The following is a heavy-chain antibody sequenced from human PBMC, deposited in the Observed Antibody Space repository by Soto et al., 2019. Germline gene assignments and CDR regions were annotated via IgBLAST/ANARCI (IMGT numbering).Heavy chain of an antibody. Sequence: LCGGSISSGDYYWSWIRQPPGKGLEWIGYIYKSGSTYYNPSLKSRVTISVDTSKNQFSLKLRSVTAADTAVYYCARFYDGLDVWGQGTTVTVSS. V-gene: IGHV4-30-4*01. J-gene: IGHJ6*02. CDR3: ARFYDGLDV. CDR2: IYKSGST. CDR1: GGSISSGDYY.